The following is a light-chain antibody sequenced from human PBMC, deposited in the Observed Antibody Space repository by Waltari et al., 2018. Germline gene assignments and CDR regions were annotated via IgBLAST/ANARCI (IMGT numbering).Light chain of an antibody. Sequence: EVVLTQSPGIVSLSPGERATLSCRASQFINSKYLAWYQQKPGQAPMLLFDGASNRATGVPDRFSGGVSGTDFTLTLTRVEPEDFAVYYCQQFATSVWSFGQGTKVEIK. CDR1: QFINSKY. V-gene: IGKV3-20*01. J-gene: IGKJ1*01. CDR3: QQFATSVWS. CDR2: GAS.